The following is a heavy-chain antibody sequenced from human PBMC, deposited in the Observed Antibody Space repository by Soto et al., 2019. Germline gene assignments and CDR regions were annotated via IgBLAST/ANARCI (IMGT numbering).Heavy chain of an antibody. CDR3: AKNGQPPYYYYGMDV. CDR2: ISGYNGDT. CDR1: GYTFTRYG. D-gene: IGHD2-8*01. V-gene: IGHV1-18*01. Sequence: QGQLEQSGGEAKKPGASVKVSCKASGYTFTRYGISWVRQAPGQGLEWMGWISGYNGDTNYAQKFQGRVTMTIDTSTSTAYMELRSLTSDDTAVYYCAKNGQPPYYYYGMDVWGQGTTVTVSS. J-gene: IGHJ6*02.